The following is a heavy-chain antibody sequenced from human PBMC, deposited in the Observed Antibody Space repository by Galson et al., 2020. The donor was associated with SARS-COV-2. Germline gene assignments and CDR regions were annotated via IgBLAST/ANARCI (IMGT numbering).Heavy chain of an antibody. Sequence: GGSLRLSCAASGFTFSDYYMSWVRQAPGKGLEWVAYINSRGSDIYYADSVKGRFIISRDNGKNSLYLQMNSVGAEDTAVCYCARDGESDNSGYYPFEYWGQGTLVTVSS. D-gene: IGHD3-22*01. V-gene: IGHV3-11*01. J-gene: IGHJ4*02. CDR3: ARDGESDNSGYYPFEY. CDR1: GFTFSDYY. CDR2: INSRGSDI.